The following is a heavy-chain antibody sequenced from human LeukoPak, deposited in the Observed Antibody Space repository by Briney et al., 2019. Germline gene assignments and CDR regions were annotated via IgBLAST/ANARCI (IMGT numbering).Heavy chain of an antibody. D-gene: IGHD6-19*01. Sequence: PGGSLRLSCAASGFTFDDYGMSWARQAPGKGLEWVSGINWDGGSTGYADSVKGRFTISRDNAKNFLYLQMNSLRAEDTALYYCPRTVSSAGWSDDAFDIWGQGTMVTVSS. V-gene: IGHV3-20*04. CDR3: PRTVSSAGWSDDAFDI. CDR1: GFTFDDYG. CDR2: INWDGGST. J-gene: IGHJ3*02.